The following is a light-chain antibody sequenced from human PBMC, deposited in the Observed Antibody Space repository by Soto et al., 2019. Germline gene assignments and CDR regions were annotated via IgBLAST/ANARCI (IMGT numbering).Light chain of an antibody. CDR2: GAS. V-gene: IGKV3-15*01. Sequence: EIMMMQSPGTLSVSPGEGATLSCTASQSVNLNLAWYQQKPGQPPRLLLYGASTRATGIPVRFRGSGSGTEFTLTINRLQSEDYAVYSFHQYNYWPRGTFGPGTKVEIK. CDR1: QSVNLN. J-gene: IGKJ3*01. CDR3: HQYNYWPRGT.